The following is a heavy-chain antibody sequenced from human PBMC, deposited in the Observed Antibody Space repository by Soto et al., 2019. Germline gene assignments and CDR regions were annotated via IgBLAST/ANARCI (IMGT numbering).Heavy chain of an antibody. Sequence: QVQLVQSGAEVKKPGSSVKVSCKASGGTFSSYAISWVRQAPGQGLEWMGGIIPIFCTANYAQKFQGRVTITADESTSTAYMELSSLRSEDTAVYYCARGLNCSSTSCYAWLYYYGMDVWGQGTTVTVSS. CDR2: IIPIFCTA. CDR3: ARGLNCSSTSCYAWLYYYGMDV. D-gene: IGHD2-2*01. V-gene: IGHV1-69*01. J-gene: IGHJ6*02. CDR1: GGTFSSYA.